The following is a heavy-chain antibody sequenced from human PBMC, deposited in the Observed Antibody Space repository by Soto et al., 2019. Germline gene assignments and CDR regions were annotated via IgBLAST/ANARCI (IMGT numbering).Heavy chain of an antibody. Sequence: SLRLSCAASGFTFSSYAMNWVRQAPGKGLEWVSVISDSGGTTFYADSVKGRFTISRDNSKNTLYLQMNSLRAEDTAVYYCAKGSSYDVLTGYYNRWFDPWGQGTLVTVSS. V-gene: IGHV3-23*01. J-gene: IGHJ5*02. CDR1: GFTFSSYA. D-gene: IGHD3-9*01. CDR2: ISDSGGTT. CDR3: AKGSSYDVLTGYYNRWFDP.